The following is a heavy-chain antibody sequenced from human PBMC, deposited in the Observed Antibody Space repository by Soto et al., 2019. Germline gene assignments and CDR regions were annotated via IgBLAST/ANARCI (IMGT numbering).Heavy chain of an antibody. V-gene: IGHV3-33*01. Sequence: QVQLVESGGGVVQPGRSLRLSCAASGFTFSIYGMHWVRQAPGKWLEWVAVIRYDGSNKYYADSVKGRFTISRDNSKNTLYLQMNSLSAEDTAVYYCARVQVGFGEYYYYMDVWGKGTTVTVFS. CDR2: IRYDGSNK. CDR1: GFTFSIYG. D-gene: IGHD3-10*01. J-gene: IGHJ6*03. CDR3: ARVQVGFGEYYYYMDV.